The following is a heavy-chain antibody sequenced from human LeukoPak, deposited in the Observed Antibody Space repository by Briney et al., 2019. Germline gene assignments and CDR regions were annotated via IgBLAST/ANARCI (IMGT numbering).Heavy chain of an antibody. CDR3: ARRSVAHSYDSSGYSPVYYFDY. J-gene: IGHJ4*02. CDR1: GFTFSNYS. D-gene: IGHD3-22*01. Sequence: GGSLTLSCPASGFTFSNYSMSWVRQAPGKGLEWVANINQDRSEKYYVDSVKGRFTISRDNAKNSLYLQMNSLRAEETAVYYCARRSVAHSYDSSGYSPVYYFDYWGEGTLVTVSS. V-gene: IGHV3-7*01. CDR2: INQDRSEK.